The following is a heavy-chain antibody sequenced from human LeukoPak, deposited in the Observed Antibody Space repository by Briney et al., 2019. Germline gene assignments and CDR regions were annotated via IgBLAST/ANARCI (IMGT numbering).Heavy chain of an antibody. J-gene: IGHJ3*02. CDR2: INHSGST. CDR3: ARPIYSSSFAFDI. Sequence: PSETLSLTCAVYGGSFSGYYWSWIRQPPGKWLEWIGEINHSGSTNYNPSLKSRVTISVDTSKNQFSLKLSSVTAADTAVYYCARPIYSSSFAFDIWGQGTMVTVSS. D-gene: IGHD6-6*01. V-gene: IGHV4-34*01. CDR1: GGSFSGYY.